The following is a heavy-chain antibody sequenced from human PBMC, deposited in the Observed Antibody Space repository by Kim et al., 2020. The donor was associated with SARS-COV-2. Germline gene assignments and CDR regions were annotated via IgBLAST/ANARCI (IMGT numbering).Heavy chain of an antibody. J-gene: IGHJ3*02. CDR1: GFTFSGSA. V-gene: IGHV3-73*01. CDR3: TRVPSYSNSWWDAFDI. Sequence: GGSLRLSCAASGFTFSGSAMHWVRQASGKGLEWVCRIRSKSNNYATAYAASVKGRFTISRDDSKNTAYLQMNSLKSEDTAVYYCTRVPSYSNSWWDAFDIWGQGTMVTVSS. CDR2: IRSKSNNYAT. D-gene: IGHD6-13*01.